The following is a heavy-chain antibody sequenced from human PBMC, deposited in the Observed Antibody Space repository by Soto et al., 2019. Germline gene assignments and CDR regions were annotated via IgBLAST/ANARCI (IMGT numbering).Heavy chain of an antibody. D-gene: IGHD2-21*01. Sequence: SETLSLTCSVPGGSISTYYWSWIRQPPGKGLEWIGYIYHSGNTNYNPSLKSRVTIFVDTSKNQFSLELTSVTAADTAVYYCAREGGGGTIAFDYWGQGTPVTVSS. CDR3: AREGGGGTIAFDY. V-gene: IGHV4-59*01. J-gene: IGHJ4*02. CDR2: IYHSGNT. CDR1: GGSISTYY.